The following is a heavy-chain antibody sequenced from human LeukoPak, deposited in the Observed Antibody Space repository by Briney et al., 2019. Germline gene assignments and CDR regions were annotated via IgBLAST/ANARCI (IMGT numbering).Heavy chain of an antibody. CDR2: ISSSGSTI. J-gene: IGHJ4*02. V-gene: IGHV3-48*04. Sequence: SGGSLRLSCAASGFTFSSYSMNWVRQAPGKGLEWVSYISSSGSTIYYADSVKGRFTISRDNAKNSLYLQMNSLRAEDTAVYYCARVGRDYYGSGSYRGYFDYWGQGTLVTVSS. CDR3: ARVGRDYYGSGSYRGYFDY. CDR1: GFTFSSYS. D-gene: IGHD3-10*01.